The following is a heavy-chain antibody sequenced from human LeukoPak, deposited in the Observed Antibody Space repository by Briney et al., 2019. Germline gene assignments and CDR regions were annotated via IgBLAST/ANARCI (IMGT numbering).Heavy chain of an antibody. D-gene: IGHD5-24*01. CDR3: ARMASYYMDV. CDR1: GGSINTGNW. V-gene: IGHV4-4*02. CDR2: INHSGST. Sequence: SETLSLTCAVSGGSINTGNWWTWVRQSPDKGLEWIGEINHSGSTNYNPSLKSRVTISVDTSKNQFSLKLSSVTAADTAVYYCARMASYYMDVWGKGTTVTVSS. J-gene: IGHJ6*03.